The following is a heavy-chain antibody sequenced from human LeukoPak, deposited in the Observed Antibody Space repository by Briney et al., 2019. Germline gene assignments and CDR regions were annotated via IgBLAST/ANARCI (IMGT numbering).Heavy chain of an antibody. CDR1: GFTISSYG. J-gene: IGHJ4*02. V-gene: IGHV3-30*18. D-gene: IGHD3-16*01. CDR2: ISYDGSNK. CDR3: AKDGRGSLAW. Sequence: AGSLRLSCAASGFTISSYGMHWLRPAPRTGLDRVAVISYDGSNKYYADSVQGRFTISRENPQNTLYLQTHSLRAEDTAGYCCAKDGRGSLAWWGQGTLVTVSS.